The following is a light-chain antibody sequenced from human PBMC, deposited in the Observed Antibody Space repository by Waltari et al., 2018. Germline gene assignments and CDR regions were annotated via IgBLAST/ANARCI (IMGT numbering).Light chain of an antibody. V-gene: IGLV2-14*01. CDR1: SSDVGGYNY. CDR2: DVS. J-gene: IGLJ3*02. Sequence: QSALTQPASVSGSPGQSITISCTGTSSDVGGYNYVSWYQQHPGKAPKLMIFDVSKRPSGVSNLFSGSKSGSTASLTISGLQAEDEADFYCNSYTSSSTWVFGGGTKLTVL. CDR3: NSYTSSSTWV.